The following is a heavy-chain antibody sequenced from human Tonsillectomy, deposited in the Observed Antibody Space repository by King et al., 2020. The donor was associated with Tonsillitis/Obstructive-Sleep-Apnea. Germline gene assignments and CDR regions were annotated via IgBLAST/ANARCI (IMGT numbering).Heavy chain of an antibody. V-gene: IGHV4-59*01. Sequence: QLQESGPGLVKPSETLSLTCTVSGGSISSYYWSWIRQPPGKGLEWIGSIYYSGSTNYNSSLKSRVTISVDTSKNQFSLNLSSVTAADTAVYYCARDMVLEAGGDAFDIWGQGTMATVSS. CDR1: GGSISSYY. J-gene: IGHJ3*02. D-gene: IGHD2-8*01. CDR2: IYYSGST. CDR3: ARDMVLEAGGDAFDI.